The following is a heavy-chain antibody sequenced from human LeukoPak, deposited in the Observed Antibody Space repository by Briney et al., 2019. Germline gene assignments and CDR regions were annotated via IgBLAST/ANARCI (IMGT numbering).Heavy chain of an antibody. J-gene: IGHJ5*02. D-gene: IGHD6-13*01. Sequence: SVKVSCKASGYTFTSYGISWVRQAPGQGLEWMGGIIPIFGTANYAQKFQGRVTITADESTSTAYMELSSLRSEDTAVYYCARYPTVSSSWYLNWFDPWGQGTLVTVSS. CDR2: IIPIFGTA. CDR3: ARYPTVSSSWYLNWFDP. V-gene: IGHV1-69*13. CDR1: GYTFTSYG.